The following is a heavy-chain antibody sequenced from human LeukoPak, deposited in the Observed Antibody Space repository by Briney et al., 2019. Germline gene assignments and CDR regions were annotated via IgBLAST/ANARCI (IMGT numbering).Heavy chain of an antibody. Sequence: GGSLRLSCAASGFTFSSYSMNWVRQAPGKGLEWVSSISSSSSYIYYADSVKGRFTISRDNAKNSLYLQMNSLRAEDTAVYYCARDLGWGIFDFWGQGTLVTVSS. V-gene: IGHV3-21*01. CDR3: ARDLGWGIFDF. D-gene: IGHD3-16*01. CDR1: GFTFSSYS. J-gene: IGHJ4*02. CDR2: ISSSSSYI.